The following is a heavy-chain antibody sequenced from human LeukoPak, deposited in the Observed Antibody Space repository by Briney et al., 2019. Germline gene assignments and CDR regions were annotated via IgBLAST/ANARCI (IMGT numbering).Heavy chain of an antibody. Sequence: GESLKISRKGSGYSFTSYWIGWVRQMPGKGLEWMGIIYPGDSDTRYSPSFQGQVTISADKSISTAYLQWSSLKASDTAMYYCARQEGRDGYNLYYFDYWGQGTLVTVSS. CDR1: GYSFTSYW. CDR3: ARQEGRDGYNLYYFDY. D-gene: IGHD5-24*01. J-gene: IGHJ4*02. CDR2: IYPGDSDT. V-gene: IGHV5-51*01.